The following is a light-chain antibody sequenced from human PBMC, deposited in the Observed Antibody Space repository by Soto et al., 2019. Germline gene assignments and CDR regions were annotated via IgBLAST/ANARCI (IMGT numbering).Light chain of an antibody. CDR2: AAS. J-gene: IGKJ5*01. Sequence: DIQMTQSPSSLSASVGDRVTISCRASQTISNYLNSYQQKPGKAPKLLIYAASSLQSGVPSRFSGIGSGTDFTLTISSLQPEDFATYYCQQSYSTPHTFGQGTRLEIK. V-gene: IGKV1-39*01. CDR3: QQSYSTPHT. CDR1: QTISNY.